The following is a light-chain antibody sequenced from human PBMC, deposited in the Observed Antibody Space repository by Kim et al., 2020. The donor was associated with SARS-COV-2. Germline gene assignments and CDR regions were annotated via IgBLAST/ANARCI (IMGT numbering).Light chain of an antibody. CDR3: GTWDSSLSAGV. CDR2: DNN. J-gene: IGLJ2*01. V-gene: IGLV1-51*01. CDR1: SSNIGNNY. Sequence: GQKVTVSCSGSSSNIGNNYVSWYQQLPGTAPKLLIYDNNKRPSGMPDRFSGSKSGTSATLGITGLQTGDEADYYCGTWDSSLSAGVFGGGTKLTVL.